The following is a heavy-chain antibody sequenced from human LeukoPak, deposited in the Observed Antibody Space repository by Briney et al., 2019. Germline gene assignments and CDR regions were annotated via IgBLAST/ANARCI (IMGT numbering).Heavy chain of an antibody. J-gene: IGHJ4*02. CDR1: GFTFSSYS. Sequence: GGSLRLSCAASGFTFSSYSMNWVRQAPGKGLEWVSAISGSGGNTYYADSVKGRFTISRDNSKNTLFLQMNSLRAEDTAIYYCAKLGGYDFWSGYYIGMFLDYWGQGSLVTVSS. CDR3: AKLGGYDFWSGYYIGMFLDY. CDR2: ISGSGGNT. D-gene: IGHD3-3*01. V-gene: IGHV3-23*01.